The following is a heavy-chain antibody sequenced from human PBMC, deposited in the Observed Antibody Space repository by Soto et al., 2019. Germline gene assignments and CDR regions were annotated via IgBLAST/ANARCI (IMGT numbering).Heavy chain of an antibody. D-gene: IGHD3-3*01. J-gene: IGHJ6*02. CDR1: GYTFTSYG. Sequence: ASVKVSCKASGYTFTSYGISWVRQAPGQGLEWMGWISAYNGNTNYAQKLQGRVTMTTDTSTSTAYMELRSLRSDDTAVYYWARELGYDFWSGYYGYYYGMDVWGQGTTVTVSS. V-gene: IGHV1-18*01. CDR2: ISAYNGNT. CDR3: ARELGYDFWSGYYGYYYGMDV.